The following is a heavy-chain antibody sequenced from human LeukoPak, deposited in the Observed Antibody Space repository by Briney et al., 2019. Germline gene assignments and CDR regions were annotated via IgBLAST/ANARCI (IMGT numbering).Heavy chain of an antibody. D-gene: IGHD6-13*01. J-gene: IGHJ4*02. CDR1: GGTFSSYA. V-gene: IGHV1-69*13. CDR3: ARSSSSWYYYFDY. Sequence: ASVKVSCRASGGTFSSYAISWVRQAPGQGLEWMGGIIPIFGTANYAQKFQGRVTITADESTSTAYMELSSLRSEDTAVYYCARSSSSWYYYFDYWGQGTLVTVSS. CDR2: IIPIFGTA.